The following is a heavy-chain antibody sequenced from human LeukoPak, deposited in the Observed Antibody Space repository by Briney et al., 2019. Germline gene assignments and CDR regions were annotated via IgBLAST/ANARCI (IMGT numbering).Heavy chain of an antibody. CDR3: ARGIYGDPVAFDY. V-gene: IGHV3-74*01. J-gene: IGHJ4*02. D-gene: IGHD4/OR15-4a*01. Sequence: GESLRLSCAASGFTFSSYWMHWVRQAPGRGLVWVSRIHSDEIRTNYADSVTGRFTISRDNAKNTVYLQMNSLRNEDTAVYYCARGIYGDPVAFDYWGQGTLVTVSS. CDR2: IHSDEIRT. CDR1: GFTFSSYW.